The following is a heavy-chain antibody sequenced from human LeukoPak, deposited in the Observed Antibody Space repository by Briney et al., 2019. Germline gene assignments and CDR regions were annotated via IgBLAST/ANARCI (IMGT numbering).Heavy chain of an antibody. CDR2: ISNNGDNT. V-gene: IGHV3-23*01. D-gene: IGHD2-21*01. CDR3: AKNFGGLDY. J-gene: IGHJ4*02. Sequence: GGSLRLSCAASGFTFSIFAMTWVRRTPGKGLEWVSAISNNGDNTYYADSVKGRFTISRDNSKNTLYMQMNSLRAEDTAVYYCAKNFGGLDYWGQGTLVTASS. CDR1: GFTFSIFA.